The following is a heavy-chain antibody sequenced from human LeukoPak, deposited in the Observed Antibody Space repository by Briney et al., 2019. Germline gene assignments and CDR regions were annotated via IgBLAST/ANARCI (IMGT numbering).Heavy chain of an antibody. V-gene: IGHV4-38-2*01. CDR3: ARQGCGGDCYIQTYYYYYYMDV. D-gene: IGHD2-21*01. J-gene: IGHJ6*03. CDR1: GYSISSGYY. CDR2: IYHSGST. Sequence: SQTLSLTCAVSGYSISSGYYWGWIRQPPGKGLEWIGSIYHSGSTYYNPSLKKRVTISVDTAKNQFSRKLSSVTAADTAVYYCARQGCGGDCYIQTYYYYYYMDVWGKGTTVTVSS.